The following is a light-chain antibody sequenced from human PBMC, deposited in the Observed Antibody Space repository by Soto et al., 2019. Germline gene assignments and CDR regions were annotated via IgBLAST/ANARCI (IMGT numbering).Light chain of an antibody. CDR3: QQYDSSPLT. CDR1: QSVSSSY. V-gene: IGKV3-20*01. J-gene: IGKJ4*01. Sequence: EIVLTQSPGTLSLSPGERATLSCRASQSVSSSYLAWYQQKPGQAPRLLIYGASSMATGIPDRFSGSGSGTDFTLTISRVAPEDFAVYYCQQYDSSPLTFGGGTKVEIK. CDR2: GAS.